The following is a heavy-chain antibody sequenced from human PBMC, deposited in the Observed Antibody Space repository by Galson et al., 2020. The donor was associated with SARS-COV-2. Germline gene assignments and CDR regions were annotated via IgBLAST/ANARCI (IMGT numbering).Heavy chain of an antibody. CDR1: GLSFSGYY. CDR3: ARGRINSRVSHIPYCSSTSCDTPHYNWFDP. V-gene: IGHV4-34*01. Sequence: SETLSLTCAVYGLSFSGYYWSWIRQPPGKGLEWIGEINHSGSTNYNPSLKSRVTISVDTSKNQFSLKLSSVTAADTAVYYCARGRINSRVSHIPYCSSTSCDTPHYNWFDPWGQGTLVTVSS. D-gene: IGHD2-2*02. CDR2: INHSGST. J-gene: IGHJ5*02.